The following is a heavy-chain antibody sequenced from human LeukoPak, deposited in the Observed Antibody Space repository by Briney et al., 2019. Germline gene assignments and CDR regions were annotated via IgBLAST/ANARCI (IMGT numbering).Heavy chain of an antibody. V-gene: IGHV1-69*13. Sequence: GASVKVSCKASGGTFSSYAISWVRQAPGQGLEWMGGIIPIFGTANYAQKFQGRVTITADESTSTAYMELNSLRAEDTAVYYCARDPDFWTGYYYFDYWGQGTLVTVSS. CDR2: IIPIFGTA. J-gene: IGHJ4*02. CDR1: GGTFSSYA. CDR3: ARDPDFWTGYYYFDY. D-gene: IGHD3/OR15-3a*01.